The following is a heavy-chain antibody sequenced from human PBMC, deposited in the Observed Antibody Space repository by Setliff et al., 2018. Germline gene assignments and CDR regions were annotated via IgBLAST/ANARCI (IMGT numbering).Heavy chain of an antibody. J-gene: IGHJ3*02. V-gene: IGHV4-34*01. Sequence: SETLSLTCAVYGGSFSGYYWSWLRQPPGKGLEWIGEINHSGSTNYNPSLKSRVTISVDTSKNQFSLKLSPVTAADTAVYYCARSGYYDFWSGFLNDAFDIWGQGTMVTVSS. CDR2: INHSGST. CDR1: GGSFSGYY. CDR3: ARSGYYDFWSGFLNDAFDI. D-gene: IGHD3-3*01.